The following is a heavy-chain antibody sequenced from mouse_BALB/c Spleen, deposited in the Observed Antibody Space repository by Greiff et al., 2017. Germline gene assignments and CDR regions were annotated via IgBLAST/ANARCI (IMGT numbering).Heavy chain of an antibody. CDR2: INPSTGYT. Sequence: VQLQQSGAELAKPGASVKMSCKASGYTFTSYWMHWVKQRPGQGLEWIGYINPSTGYTEYNQKFKDKATLTADKSSSTAYMQLSSLTSEDSAVYYCARVTPFAYWGQGTLVTVSA. D-gene: IGHD2-12*01. V-gene: IGHV1-7*01. CDR3: ARVTPFAY. CDR1: GYTFTSYW. J-gene: IGHJ3*01.